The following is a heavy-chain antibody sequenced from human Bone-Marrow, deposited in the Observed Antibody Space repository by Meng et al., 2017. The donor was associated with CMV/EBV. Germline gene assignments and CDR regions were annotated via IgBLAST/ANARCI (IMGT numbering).Heavy chain of an antibody. CDR2: IIPIFGTR. Sequence: ASGGTFSSYAISWVRQAPGQGLEWMGVIIPIFGTRNYAQKFQGRVTITADESTTTAYMDLSSLRSEDTAVYYCARDRVAARPNWFAPWGQGTLVTVSS. V-gene: IGHV1-69*01. CDR1: GGTFSSYA. J-gene: IGHJ5*02. D-gene: IGHD6-6*01. CDR3: ARDRVAARPNWFAP.